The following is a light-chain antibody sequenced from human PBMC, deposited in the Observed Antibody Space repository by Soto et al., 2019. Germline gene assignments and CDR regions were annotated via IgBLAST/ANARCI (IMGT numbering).Light chain of an antibody. V-gene: IGKV1-9*01. CDR1: HDISSY. Sequence: EIAMTQSPSSLSAAVGDRVTITCRASHDISSYLTWYQQKPGKAPTVLIYAASTLQGGVPSRFSGSGSGTEFTLTISSLQSEDFASYYCQQHKDYPLTFGRGTRLEIK. CDR2: AAS. CDR3: QQHKDYPLT. J-gene: IGKJ5*01.